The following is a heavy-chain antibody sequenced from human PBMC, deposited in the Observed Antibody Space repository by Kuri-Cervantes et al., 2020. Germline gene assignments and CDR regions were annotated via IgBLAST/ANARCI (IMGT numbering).Heavy chain of an antibody. CDR2: IYYSGST. CDR3: ARAEPRTMAHFDY. D-gene: IGHD1-1*01. J-gene: IGHJ4*02. Sequence: SETLSLTCTVSGGSISSYYWSWIRQPPGKGLEWIGYIYYSGSTNYNPSLKSRVTISVDTSKSQFSLKLSSVTAADTAVYYCARAEPRTMAHFDYWGQGTLVTVS. CDR1: GGSISSYY. V-gene: IGHV4-59*08.